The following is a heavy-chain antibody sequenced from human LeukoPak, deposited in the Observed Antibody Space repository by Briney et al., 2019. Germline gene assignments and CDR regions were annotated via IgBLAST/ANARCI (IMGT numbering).Heavy chain of an antibody. D-gene: IGHD3-22*01. Sequence: ASVKVSCKASGYTFTGYYMHWVRQAPGQGLEWMGWINPNTGGTNYAQKFQGRVTMTRDTSISTAYMELSRLRSDDTAVYYCARLYYYDYWFDPWGQGTLVTVSS. V-gene: IGHV1-2*02. CDR2: INPNTGGT. CDR3: ARLYYYDYWFDP. J-gene: IGHJ5*02. CDR1: GYTFTGYY.